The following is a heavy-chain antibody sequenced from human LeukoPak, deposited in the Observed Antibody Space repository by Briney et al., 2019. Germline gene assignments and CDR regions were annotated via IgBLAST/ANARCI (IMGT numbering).Heavy chain of an antibody. V-gene: IGHV1-8*03. CDR1: GYTFTNYD. Sequence: ASVKVSCKASGYTFTNYDVNWVRQAPGQGLEWMGWMNPNTGTIGYADQFQGRVTFSRDTSIRTAYMEVTSLRSDDTAVYYCARDAVDTAMAYYYYYYMDVWGKGTTVTVSS. J-gene: IGHJ6*03. D-gene: IGHD5-18*01. CDR3: ARDAVDTAMAYYYYYYMDV. CDR2: MNPNTGTI.